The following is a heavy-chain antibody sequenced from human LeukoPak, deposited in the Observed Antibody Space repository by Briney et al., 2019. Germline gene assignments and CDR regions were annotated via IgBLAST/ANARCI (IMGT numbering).Heavy chain of an antibody. CDR1: GGSISSGDYY. CDR3: ASGSGDYYYGMDV. V-gene: IGHV4-30-4*01. CDR2: IYYSGST. Sequence: PSETLSLTCTVSGGSISSGDYYWSWIRQPPGKGLEWIGYIYYSGSTYYNPSLKSRVTISVDTSKNQFSLKLSSVTAADTAVYYCASGSGDYYYGMDVWGQGTTVTVSS. D-gene: IGHD3-10*01. J-gene: IGHJ6*02.